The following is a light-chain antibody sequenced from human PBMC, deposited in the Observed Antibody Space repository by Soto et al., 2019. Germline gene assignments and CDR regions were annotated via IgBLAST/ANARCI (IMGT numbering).Light chain of an antibody. V-gene: IGKV3-15*01. CDR1: QSISGN. J-gene: IGKJ1*01. Sequence: EILMTQSPATVSVSPGERATLSCRANQSISGNLAWYQQKPGQAPRLLINRASTRAPGIPARFSGSASGTEFTLTISSLQSEDFAVYYCQQSGRPFGQGTKVDI. CDR3: QQSGRP. CDR2: RAS.